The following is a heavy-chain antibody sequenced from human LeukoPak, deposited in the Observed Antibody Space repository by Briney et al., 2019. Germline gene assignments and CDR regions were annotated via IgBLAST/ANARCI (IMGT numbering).Heavy chain of an antibody. CDR1: GYTFTSFY. CDR2: FDPEDGET. V-gene: IGHV1-24*01. D-gene: IGHD3-22*01. J-gene: IGHJ4*02. CDR3: ATYYYDSSGSVFDY. Sequence: ASVKVSCKASGYTFTSFYMHWVRQAPGKGLEWMGGFDPEDGETIYAQKFQGRVTMTEDTSTDTAYMELSSLRSEDTAVYYCATYYYDSSGSVFDYWGQGTLVTVSS.